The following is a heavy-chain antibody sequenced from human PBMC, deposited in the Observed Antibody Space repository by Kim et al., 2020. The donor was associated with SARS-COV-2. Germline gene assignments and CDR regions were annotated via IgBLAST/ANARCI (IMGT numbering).Heavy chain of an antibody. V-gene: IGHV3-72*01. CDR1: GFTFSYYP. CDR2: ARNKDKSYTT. CDR3: TRDGSLGDRSAFDI. D-gene: IGHD3-10*01. Sequence: GGSLRLSCAASGFTFSYYPMDWVRQAPGKGLEWVGRARNKDKSYTTEYAASVKGRFSISRDDSKDSLYLQMNSLKTEDTAMYFCTRDGSLGDRSAFDIWGQGTMVTVSS. J-gene: IGHJ3*02.